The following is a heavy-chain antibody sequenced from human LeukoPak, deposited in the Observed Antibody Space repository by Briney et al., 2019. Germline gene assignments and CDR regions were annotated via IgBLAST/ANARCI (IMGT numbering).Heavy chain of an antibody. CDR3: ATDRATQYFDY. CDR1: GFTFSQYS. CDR2: IWYDGSNK. D-gene: IGHD2-15*01. V-gene: IGHV3-33*08. J-gene: IGHJ4*02. Sequence: PGGSLRLSCAASGFTFSQYSMNWVRQAPGKGLEWVAFIWYDGSNKYYADSVKGRFTISRDNSRNTLFLQMNSLRVEDTAVYYCATDRATQYFDYWGQGTLVSVPS.